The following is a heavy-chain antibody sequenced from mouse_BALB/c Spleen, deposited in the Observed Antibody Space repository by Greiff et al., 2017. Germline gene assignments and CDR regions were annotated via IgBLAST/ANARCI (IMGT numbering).Heavy chain of an antibody. CDR2: INSNGGST. CDR1: GFTFSSYG. CDR3: ARDPVRSVAGAMDY. J-gene: IGHJ4*01. D-gene: IGHD1-1*01. V-gene: IGHV5-6-3*01. Sequence: EVKLVESGGGLVQPGGSLKLSCAASGFTFSSYGMSWVRQTPDKRLELVATINSNGGSTYYPDSVKGRFTISRDNAKNTLYLQMSSLKSEDTAMYYCARDPVRSVAGAMDYWGQGTSVTVSS.